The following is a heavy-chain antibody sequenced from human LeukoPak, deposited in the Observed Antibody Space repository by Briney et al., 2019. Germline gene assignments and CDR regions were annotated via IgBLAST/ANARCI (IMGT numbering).Heavy chain of an antibody. D-gene: IGHD3-10*01. J-gene: IGHJ4*02. CDR3: ARGRYYYGSGSYYAY. CDR1: GGSIISYY. V-gene: IGHV4-34*01. CDR2: INHSGST. Sequence: NPSETLSLTCSVSGGSIISYYWSWIRQPPGKGLEWIGEINHSGSTNYNPSLKSRVTISVDTSKNQFSLKLSSVTAADTAVYYCARGRYYYGSGSYYAYWGQGTLVTVSS.